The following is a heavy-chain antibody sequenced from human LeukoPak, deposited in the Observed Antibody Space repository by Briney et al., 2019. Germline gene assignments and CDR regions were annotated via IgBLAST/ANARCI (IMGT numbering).Heavy chain of an antibody. CDR1: GGSISSYY. CDR2: IYTSGST. CDR3: ARGLLLRGSGSYYNGWFDP. J-gene: IGHJ5*02. Sequence: SETLSLTCTVSGGSISSYYWSWIRQPAGKGLEWIGRIYTSGSTNYNPSLKSRVTMSVDTSKNQFSLKLSSVTAADTAVYYCARGLLLRGSGSYYNGWFDPWGQGTLVTVSS. D-gene: IGHD3-10*01. V-gene: IGHV4-4*07.